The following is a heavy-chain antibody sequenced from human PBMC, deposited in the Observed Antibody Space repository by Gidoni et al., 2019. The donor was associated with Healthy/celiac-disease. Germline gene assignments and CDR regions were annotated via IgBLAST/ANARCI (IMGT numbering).Heavy chain of an antibody. Sequence: QVQLVQSGAEVKKPGASVKVSCKASGYTFTGYYMHWVRQAPGQGLEWMGWINPNSGGTNYAQKFQGRVTMTRDTSISTAYMELSRLRSDDTAVYYCARAKRITMVRGVMGWFDPWGQGTLVTVSS. D-gene: IGHD3-10*01. CDR3: ARAKRITMVRGVMGWFDP. J-gene: IGHJ5*02. CDR2: INPNSGGT. CDR1: GYTFTGYY. V-gene: IGHV1-2*02.